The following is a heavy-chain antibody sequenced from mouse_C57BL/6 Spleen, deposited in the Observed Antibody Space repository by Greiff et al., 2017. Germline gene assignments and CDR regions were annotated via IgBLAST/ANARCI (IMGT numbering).Heavy chain of an antibody. CDR2: INPNYGTT. J-gene: IGHJ1*03. CDR1: GYSFTDYN. D-gene: IGHD1-1*01. Sequence: VQLQQSGPELVKPGASVKISCKASGYSFTDYNMNWVKQSNGKSLEWIGVINPNYGTTSYNQKFKGKATLTVDPSSSTAYMQLNSLTSEDSAVYYGARSYGSSPHWYFDVWGTGTTVTVSS. CDR3: ARSYGSSPHWYFDV. V-gene: IGHV1-39*01.